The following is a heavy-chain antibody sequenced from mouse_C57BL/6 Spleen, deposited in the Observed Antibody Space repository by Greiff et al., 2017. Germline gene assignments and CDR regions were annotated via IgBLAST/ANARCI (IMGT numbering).Heavy chain of an antibody. V-gene: IGHV1-85*01. CDR3: ASKGAWFAY. J-gene: IGHJ3*01. CDR1: GYTFTSYD. Sequence: VQLQQSGPELVKPGASVKLSCKASGYTFTSYDINWVKQRPGQGLEWIGWIYPRDGSTKYNKKFQGKATLTADTSSSTAYIELHSMTAEDSAVYCCASKGAWFAYWGQGTLVTVSA. CDR2: IYPRDGST.